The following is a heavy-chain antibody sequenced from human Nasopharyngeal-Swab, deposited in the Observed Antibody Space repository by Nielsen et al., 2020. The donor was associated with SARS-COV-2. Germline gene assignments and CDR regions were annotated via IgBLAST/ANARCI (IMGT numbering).Heavy chain of an antibody. J-gene: IGHJ6*02. Sequence: SVKVSCKASGGTFSSYAISWVRQAPGQGLEWMGGIIPILGIANYAQKFQGRVTITADKSTSTAYMELSSLRSEDAAVYYCARDIGSGWSYYYGMDVWGQGTTVTVSS. CDR2: IIPILGIA. CDR1: GGTFSSYA. CDR3: ARDIGSGWSYYYGMDV. D-gene: IGHD6-19*01. V-gene: IGHV1-69*10.